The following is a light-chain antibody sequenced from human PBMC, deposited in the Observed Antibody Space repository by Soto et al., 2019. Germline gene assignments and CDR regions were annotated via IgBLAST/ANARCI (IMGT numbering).Light chain of an antibody. Sequence: DIQMTQSPSSLSASVGDRVTITCRASQSISSYLNWCQQKPGKAPKLLIYGASSLQSGVPSRFSGSGSGTDFTLTISSLQPEDFSTYYCQQSYSTLITFGQGTRLEIK. V-gene: IGKV1-39*01. CDR1: QSISSY. CDR2: GAS. CDR3: QQSYSTLIT. J-gene: IGKJ5*01.